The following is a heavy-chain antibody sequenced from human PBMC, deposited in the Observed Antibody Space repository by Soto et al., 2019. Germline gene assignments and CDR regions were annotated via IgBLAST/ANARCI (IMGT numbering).Heavy chain of an antibody. CDR2: IYHSGST. J-gene: IGHJ4*02. D-gene: IGHD5-18*01. CDR1: GGSISSSNW. Sequence: QVQLQESGPGLVKPSGTLSLTCAVSGGSISSSNWWSWVRQPPGKGLEWIGQIYHSGSTHYNPSLKRRVTTSVDKSKKQFSLKVCSATAADTAVYYCATEGYSYGYVVYWGQGSLVTVSS. V-gene: IGHV4-4*02. CDR3: ATEGYSYGYVVY.